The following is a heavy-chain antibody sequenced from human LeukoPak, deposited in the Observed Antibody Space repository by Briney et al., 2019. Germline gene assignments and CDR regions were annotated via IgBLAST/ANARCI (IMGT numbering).Heavy chain of an antibody. CDR1: GGSISSYY. D-gene: IGHD4-17*01. CDR3: ARGDPSGEGFDY. J-gene: IGHJ4*02. CDR2: IYYSGST. Sequence: SETLSLTCTVSGGSISSYYWSWIRQPPGKGLEWIGYIYYSGSTNYNPSLKSRVTISVDTSKNQFSLKLSSVTAADTAVYYCARGDPSGEGFDYWGQGTLVTVSS. V-gene: IGHV4-59*01.